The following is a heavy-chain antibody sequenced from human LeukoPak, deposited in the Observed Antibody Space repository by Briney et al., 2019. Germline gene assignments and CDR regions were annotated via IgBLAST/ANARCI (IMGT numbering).Heavy chain of an antibody. CDR1: GFTFSDYY. V-gene: IGHV3-11*04. CDR2: ISSSGSTI. Sequence: GVLRLSCAASGFTFSDYYMSWIRQAPGKGLEWVSYISSSGSTIYYADSVKGRFTISRDNTKNSLSLKMISLRVEDTAVYYCARGRYYMDVWGKGTTVAVSS. J-gene: IGHJ6*03. CDR3: ARGRYYMDV.